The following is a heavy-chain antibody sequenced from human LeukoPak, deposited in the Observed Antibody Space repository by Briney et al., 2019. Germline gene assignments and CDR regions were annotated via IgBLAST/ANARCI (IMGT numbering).Heavy chain of an antibody. CDR1: GFSFSSYW. J-gene: IGHJ4*02. CDR2: IKQDGREK. V-gene: IGHV3-7*01. D-gene: IGHD3-10*01. CDR3: VGDSGFFES. Sequence: GGSLRLSCVASGFSFSSYWMTWVRQGTGKGLEWVAGIKQDGREKFYVDSVKGRFTISRDNAKNSMYLQMNSLRAEDTAVYYCVGDSGFFESWGQGSLVTVSS.